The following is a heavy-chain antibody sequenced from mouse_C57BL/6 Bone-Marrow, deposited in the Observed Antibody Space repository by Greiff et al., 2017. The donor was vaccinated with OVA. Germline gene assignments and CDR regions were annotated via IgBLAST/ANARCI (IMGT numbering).Heavy chain of an antibody. CDR2: INPNNGGT. V-gene: IGHV1-22*01. CDR3: ARSANFYGSSYGVAY. D-gene: IGHD1-1*01. CDR1: GYTFTDYT. Sequence: VQLQQSGPELVKPGASVKMSCKASGYTFTDYTMHWVKQSHGKSLEWIGYINPNNGGTSYNQKFKGKATLTVNKSSSTAYMELRSLTSEESAVYYCARSANFYGSSYGVAYWGQGTLVTVSA. J-gene: IGHJ3*01.